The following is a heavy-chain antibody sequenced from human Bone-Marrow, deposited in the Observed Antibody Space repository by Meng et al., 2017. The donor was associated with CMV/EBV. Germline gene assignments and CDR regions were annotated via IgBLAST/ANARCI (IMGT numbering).Heavy chain of an antibody. J-gene: IGHJ6*02. D-gene: IGHD5-18*01. CDR3: ARGKSREIQLWFPYYYYYYGMDV. Sequence: GGSLRLSCAASGFTFSSYSMNWVRQAPGKGLEWVSSISSSSSYKYYAESVKGRFTISRDNAKNSLYLQMNSLRAEDTAVYYCARGKSREIQLWFPYYYYYYGMDVWGQGTTVTVSS. V-gene: IGHV3-21*01. CDR1: GFTFSSYS. CDR2: ISSSSSYK.